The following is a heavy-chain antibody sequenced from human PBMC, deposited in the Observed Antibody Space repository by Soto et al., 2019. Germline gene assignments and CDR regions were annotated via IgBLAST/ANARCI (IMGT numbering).Heavy chain of an antibody. V-gene: IGHV3-21*04. J-gene: IGHJ6*03. CDR1: GFTFSSYS. CDR3: ARAVEGSGGYCSGGSCYSSGRPYYYYYMDV. D-gene: IGHD2-15*01. Sequence: GGSLRLSCAASGFTFSSYSMNWVRQAPGKGLEWVSAISGSAATTHFADSVKGRFTISRDNAKNSLYLQMNSLRAEDTAVYYCARAVEGSGGYCSGGSCYSSGRPYYYYYMDVWGKGTTVTVSS. CDR2: ISGSAATT.